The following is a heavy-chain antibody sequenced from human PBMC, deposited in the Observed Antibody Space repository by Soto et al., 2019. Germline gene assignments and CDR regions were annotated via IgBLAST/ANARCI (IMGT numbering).Heavy chain of an antibody. D-gene: IGHD6-19*01. CDR2: ISYDGSTQ. Sequence: QVQLVESGGGVVQPGRSLRLSCAASGFTFSSYAMNWVRQAPGKGLEWVAVISYDGSTQYYADSVKGRFTISRDNSENTLYLQMNSLRAEDTAVFYCARGSHIAVAADAFDVWGQGTMVTVSS. V-gene: IGHV3-30-3*01. CDR3: ARGSHIAVAADAFDV. J-gene: IGHJ3*01. CDR1: GFTFSSYA.